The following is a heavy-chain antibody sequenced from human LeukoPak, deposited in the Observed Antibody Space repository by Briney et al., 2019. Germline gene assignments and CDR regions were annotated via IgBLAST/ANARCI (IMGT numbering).Heavy chain of an antibody. J-gene: IGHJ5*02. Sequence: SETLSLTCTVSGGSISSGSYYWSWIRQPAGKGLEWIGRIYTSGSTNYNPSLKSRITISVDTSKNQFSLKLSSVTAADTAVYYCARDVVVVVPANRKLGWFDPWGQGTLVTVSS. V-gene: IGHV4-61*02. CDR3: ARDVVVVVPANRKLGWFDP. CDR1: GGSISSGSYY. CDR2: IYTSGST. D-gene: IGHD2-15*01.